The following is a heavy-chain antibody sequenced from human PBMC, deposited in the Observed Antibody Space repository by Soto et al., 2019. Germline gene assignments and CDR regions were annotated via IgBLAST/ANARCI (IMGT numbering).Heavy chain of an antibody. Sequence: SETLSLTCTVSGVSISGGGYYWTWIRQHPEKGLEWIGFVYYTGSTFYNPSLQSRVSISVETSKNHFSLELNSMTAADTAIYFCESHRSGSKTDHWGQRTLVTVSS. D-gene: IGHD3-22*01. CDR1: GVSISGGGYY. J-gene: IGHJ4*02. CDR3: ESHRSGSKTDH. V-gene: IGHV4-31*03. CDR2: VYYTGST.